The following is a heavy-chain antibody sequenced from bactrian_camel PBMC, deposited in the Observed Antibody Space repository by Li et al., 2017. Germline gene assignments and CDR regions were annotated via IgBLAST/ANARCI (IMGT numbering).Heavy chain of an antibody. J-gene: IGHJ4*01. CDR1: DDPTVSEHC. V-gene: IGHV3S53*01. CDR3: AMKYPRLSYGGNWYCPSGEYTY. CDR2: RAADRAI. D-gene: IGHD6*01. Sequence: QVQLVESGGGSVQTGGSLRLACVVTDDPTVSEHCMAWFRQAPGKARELVAARAADRAISYSHSVQGRFTISPNEYVKNKLYLQMSSLQPEDTAIYYCAMKYPRLSYGGNWYCPSGEYTYWGRGTQVTVS.